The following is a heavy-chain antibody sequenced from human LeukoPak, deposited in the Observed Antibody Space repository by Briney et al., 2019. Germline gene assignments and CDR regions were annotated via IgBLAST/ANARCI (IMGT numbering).Heavy chain of an antibody. CDR2: ISSSSSSI. D-gene: IGHD3-22*01. V-gene: IGHV3-48*04. J-gene: IGHJ4*01. CDR3: ARGRFHLDSSVYSSFYH. Sequence: GGSLRLSCAASGFTFSSYSMNWVRQAPGKGLEWVSYISSSSSSIYYADSVKGRFTISRDNAKNSLYLQMNSLRAEDTAVYYCARGRFHLDSSVYSSFYHWGHGTLVTVSS. CDR1: GFTFSSYS.